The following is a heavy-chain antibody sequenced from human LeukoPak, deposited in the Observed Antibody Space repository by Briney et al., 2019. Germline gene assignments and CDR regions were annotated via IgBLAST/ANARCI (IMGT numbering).Heavy chain of an antibody. V-gene: IGHV3-21*01. CDR1: GFTFSSYS. CDR2: ISSSSSYI. Sequence: GGSLRLSCAASGFTFSSYSMNWVRQAPGKGLEWVSSISSSSSYIYYADSVKGRFTISRDNAKNSLYLQMNSLRAEDTAVYYCARGLGFLELGAFDIWGQGTMVTVSS. D-gene: IGHD3-3*01. J-gene: IGHJ3*02. CDR3: ARGLGFLELGAFDI.